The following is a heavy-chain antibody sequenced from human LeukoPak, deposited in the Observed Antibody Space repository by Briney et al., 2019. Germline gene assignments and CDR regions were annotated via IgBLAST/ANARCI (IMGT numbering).Heavy chain of an antibody. CDR1: GYTFTNYA. D-gene: IGHD2-2*01. CDR2: ISAYNGNT. CDR3: ARACSSTSCYLPFDY. V-gene: IGHV1-18*01. J-gene: IGHJ4*02. Sequence: ASVKVSCKASGYTFTNYAISWVRQAPGQGLEWMGWISAYNGNTNYAQKLQGRVTMTTDTSTSTAYMELRSLRSDDTAVYYCARACSSTSCYLPFDYWGQGTLVTVSS.